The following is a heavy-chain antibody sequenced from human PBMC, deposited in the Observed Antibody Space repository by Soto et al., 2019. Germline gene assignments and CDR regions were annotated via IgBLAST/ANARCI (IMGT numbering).Heavy chain of an antibody. V-gene: IGHV1-69*13. CDR1: GGTFSSYA. CDR2: IIPIFGTA. J-gene: IGHJ4*02. D-gene: IGHD3-3*01. CDR3: ARQFYDFWGGSRATDGFFDY. Sequence: SVKVSCKASGGTFSSYAISWVRQAPGQGLEWMGGIIPIFGTANYAQKFQGRVTITADESTSTAYMELSSLRSEDTAVYYCARQFYDFWGGSRATDGFFDYWGQGTLVTVSS.